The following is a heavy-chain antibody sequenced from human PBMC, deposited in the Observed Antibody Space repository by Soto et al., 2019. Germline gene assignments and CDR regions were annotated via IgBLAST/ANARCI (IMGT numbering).Heavy chain of an antibody. CDR1: GYSFTNYW. Sequence: LGVSLKICCQGSGYSFTNYWIAWVRQMPGKGLEWMGVIYPGDSEPTYSPSFQGQVTISADKSISTAYLQWSSLKASDTAIYYCARRRYYDILTGSDAFDIWGQGTMVT. CDR3: ARRRYYDILTGSDAFDI. CDR2: IYPGDSEP. V-gene: IGHV5-51*01. D-gene: IGHD3-9*01. J-gene: IGHJ3*02.